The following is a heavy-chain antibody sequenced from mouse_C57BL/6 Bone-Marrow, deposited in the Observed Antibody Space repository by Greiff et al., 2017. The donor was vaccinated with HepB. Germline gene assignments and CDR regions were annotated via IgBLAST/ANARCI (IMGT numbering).Heavy chain of an antibody. D-gene: IGHD1-1*01. CDR3: ARMGDLIYYYGSSPFDY. V-gene: IGHV1-39*01. J-gene: IGHJ2*01. Sequence: EVQLQQSGPELVKPGASVKISCKASGYSFTDYNMNWVKQSNGKSLEWIGVINPNYGTTSYNQKLKGKATLTVDQSSSTAYMQLNSLTSEDSAVYYCARMGDLIYYYGSSPFDYWGQGTTLTVSS. CDR1: GYSFTDYN. CDR2: INPNYGTT.